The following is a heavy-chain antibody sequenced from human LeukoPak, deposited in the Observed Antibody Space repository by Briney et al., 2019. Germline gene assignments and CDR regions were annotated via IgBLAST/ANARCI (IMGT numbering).Heavy chain of an antibody. Sequence: GGSLRLSCAASGFSFSNYAMHWVRQAPGKGLEWVAVISHDGSDKYYVDSVKGRFTISRDNSKNTLYLQINSLRAEDTAMYYCAREGGISIFGVVINWGQGTLVTVSS. CDR3: AREGGISIFGVVIN. CDR1: GFSFSNYA. J-gene: IGHJ4*02. V-gene: IGHV3-30*04. CDR2: ISHDGSDK. D-gene: IGHD3-3*01.